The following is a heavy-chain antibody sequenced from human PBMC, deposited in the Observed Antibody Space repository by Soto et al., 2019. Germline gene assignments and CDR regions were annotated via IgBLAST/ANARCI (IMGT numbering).Heavy chain of an antibody. CDR1: GYTFTGYY. CDR3: ARASSWNPFDY. J-gene: IGHJ4*02. Sequence: ASVKVSCKASGYTFTGYYMHWVRQAPGQGLEWMGWINPNSGGTNYAQKFQGWVTMTRDTSISTAYMELSRLRPDDTAVYYCARASSWNPFDYWGQGTLVTVSS. CDR2: INPNSGGT. V-gene: IGHV1-2*04. D-gene: IGHD2-15*01.